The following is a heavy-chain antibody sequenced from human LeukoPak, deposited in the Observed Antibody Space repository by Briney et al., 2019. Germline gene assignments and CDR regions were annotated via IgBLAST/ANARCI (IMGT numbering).Heavy chain of an antibody. CDR3: AKGSYYDSSGSFYFDY. CDR2: ISGSGDNT. D-gene: IGHD3-22*01. J-gene: IGHJ4*02. Sequence: GSLRLSCAASGFTLSSYAMSWVRLAPGKGLEWVSGISGSGDNTYYADSVKGRFTISRDNSKNTLYVQVNSLGTEDTAAYYCAKGSYYDSSGSFYFDYWGQGTLVTVSS. V-gene: IGHV3-23*01. CDR1: GFTLSSYA.